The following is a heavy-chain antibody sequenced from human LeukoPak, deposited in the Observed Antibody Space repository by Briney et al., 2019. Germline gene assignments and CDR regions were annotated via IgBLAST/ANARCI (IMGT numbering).Heavy chain of an antibody. J-gene: IGHJ6*03. V-gene: IGHV3-20*04. CDR2: INWNGGST. CDR1: GFTFDDYG. Sequence: GGSLRLSCAASGFTFDDYGMSWVRQAPGKGLEWVSGINWNGGSTGYADSVKGRFTISRDNAKNSLYLQMNSLRAEDTALYYCARCHGSGVLYYMDVWGKGTTVTVSS. CDR3: ARCHGSGVLYYMDV. D-gene: IGHD3-10*01.